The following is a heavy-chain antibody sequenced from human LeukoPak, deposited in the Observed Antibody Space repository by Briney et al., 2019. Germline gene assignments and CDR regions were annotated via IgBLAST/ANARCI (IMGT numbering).Heavy chain of an antibody. J-gene: IGHJ4*02. V-gene: IGHV4-4*09. CDR3: AKLGATSLAFDY. D-gene: IGHD1-26*01. CDR1: GGSISSYY. CDR2: IYTSGST. Sequence: AETLSLTCTVSGGSISSYYWSWIRQPPGKGLEWIGYIYTSGSTNYNPSLKSRVTISVDTSNNQFSLKLSSVTAADTAVYYCAKLGATSLAFDYWGQGTLVTVSS.